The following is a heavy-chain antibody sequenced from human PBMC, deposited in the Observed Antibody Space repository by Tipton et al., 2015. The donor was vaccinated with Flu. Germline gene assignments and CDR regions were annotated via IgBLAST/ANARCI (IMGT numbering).Heavy chain of an antibody. Sequence: QVQLVQSGAEVKKPGASVKVSCKASGYTFSNYYMHWVRQAPGQGLEWMGWINPNSGDTNCAPKFQGRVTMTRDTSISTAYMELNTLRSDDTAIYYCARDRPAPLCSGYSCYHVSDLWGQGTLVTVSS. J-gene: IGHJ3*01. CDR2: INPNSGDT. D-gene: IGHD3-3*01. CDR1: GYTFSNYY. CDR3: ARDRPAPLCSGYSCYHVSDL. V-gene: IGHV1-2*02.